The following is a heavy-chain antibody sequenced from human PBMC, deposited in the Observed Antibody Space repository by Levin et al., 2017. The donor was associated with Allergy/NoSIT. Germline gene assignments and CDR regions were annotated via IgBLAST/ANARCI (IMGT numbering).Heavy chain of an antibody. V-gene: IGHV4-30-4*01. J-gene: IGHJ4*02. D-gene: IGHD3-10*01. Sequence: PSETLSLTCTVSGGSISSGDYYWSWIRQPPGKGLEWIGYIYYSGSTYYNPSLKSRVTISVDTSKNQFSLKLSSVTAADTAVYYCARASLHYGSGNEGFDYWGQGTLVTVSS. CDR3: ARASLHYGSGNEGFDY. CDR2: IYYSGST. CDR1: GGSISSGDYY.